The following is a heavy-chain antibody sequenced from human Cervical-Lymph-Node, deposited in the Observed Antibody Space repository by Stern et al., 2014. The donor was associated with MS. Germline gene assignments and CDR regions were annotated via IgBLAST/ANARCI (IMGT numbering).Heavy chain of an antibody. J-gene: IGHJ6*02. CDR1: GYTFTSYG. CDR2: INIYNGHT. D-gene: IGHD4-11*01. V-gene: IGHV1-18*01. Sequence: QVQLVQSGAEVKKPGASLKVSCKASGYTFTSYGINWVRQAPGQGLEWMGWINIYNGHTNYAQNLQGRVTMTTDTSTSTAYMELMSLRSDDTAVYFCTRDLSTVTTYYFYGMDVWGHGTTVTVSS. CDR3: TRDLSTVTTYYFYGMDV.